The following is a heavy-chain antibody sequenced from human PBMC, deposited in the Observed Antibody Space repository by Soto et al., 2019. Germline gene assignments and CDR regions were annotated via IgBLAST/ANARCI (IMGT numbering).Heavy chain of an antibody. Sequence: QITLKESGPTLVKPTQTLTLTCTFSGFSLSTSGVGVGWICQPPGKALEWLALIYWDDDKPYSPSLKSRLTSTKDTSKNQVVLTTTNMDPVDTATYYCANSRDLAALYYYYYMDVWGKGTTVTVSS. J-gene: IGHJ6*03. D-gene: IGHD6-6*01. CDR3: ANSRDLAALYYYYYMDV. CDR2: IYWDDDK. V-gene: IGHV2-5*02. CDR1: GFSLSTSGVG.